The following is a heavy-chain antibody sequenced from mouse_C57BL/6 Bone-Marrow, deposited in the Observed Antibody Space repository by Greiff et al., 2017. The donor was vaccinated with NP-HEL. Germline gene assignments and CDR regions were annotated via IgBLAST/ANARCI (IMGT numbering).Heavy chain of an antibody. CDR2: FYPGSGSI. Sequence: QVQLQHSGAELVKPGASVKLSCKASGYTFTEYTIHWVKQRSGQGLEWIGWFYPGSGSIKYNEKFKDKATLTADKSSSTVYMELSRLTSEDSAVYFCARHEEIYYGSRDYAMDYWGQGTSVTVSS. V-gene: IGHV1-62-2*01. CDR1: GYTFTEYT. CDR3: ARHEEIYYGSRDYAMDY. D-gene: IGHD1-1*01. J-gene: IGHJ4*01.